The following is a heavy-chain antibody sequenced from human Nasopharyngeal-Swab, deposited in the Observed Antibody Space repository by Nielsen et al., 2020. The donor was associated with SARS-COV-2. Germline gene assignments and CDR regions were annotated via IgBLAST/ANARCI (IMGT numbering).Heavy chain of an antibody. D-gene: IGHD3-22*01. CDR1: GYTFTSYG. Sequence: ASVKVSCKASGYTFTSYGISWVRQAPGQGLEWMGWISAYNGNTNYAQKLQGRVTMTTDTSTSTAYMELRSLRSDDTAVNCCARDFRPYYYDSSGYPFDYWGQGTLVTVSS. J-gene: IGHJ4*02. V-gene: IGHV1-18*01. CDR2: ISAYNGNT. CDR3: ARDFRPYYYDSSGYPFDY.